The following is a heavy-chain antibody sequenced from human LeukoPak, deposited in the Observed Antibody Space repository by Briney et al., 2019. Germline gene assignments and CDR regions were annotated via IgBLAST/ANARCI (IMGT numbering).Heavy chain of an antibody. J-gene: IGHJ6*02. CDR2: NNPNSGGT. Sequence: ASVKVSCKASGYTFTGYYMHWVRQAPGQGLEWMGWNNPNSGGTNYAQKFQGRVTMTRDTSISTAYMELSRLRSDDTAVYYCARGFVVPAAILGHYYYYGMDVWGQGTTVTVSS. CDR1: GYTFTGYY. D-gene: IGHD2-2*02. CDR3: ARGFVVPAAILGHYYYYGMDV. V-gene: IGHV1-2*02.